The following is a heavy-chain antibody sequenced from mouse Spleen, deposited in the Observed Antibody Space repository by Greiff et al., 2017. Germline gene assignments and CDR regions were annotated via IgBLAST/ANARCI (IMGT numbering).Heavy chain of an antibody. D-gene: IGHD1-1*01. CDR2: INPSTGYT. CDR1: GYTFTSYW. CDR3: ARRGYGSSPYFDY. V-gene: IGHV1S26*01. J-gene: IGHJ2*01. Sequence: VQLQQSGAELVKPGASVKMSCKASGYTFTSYWITWVKQRPGQGLEWIGYINPSTGYTEYNQKFKDKATLTADKSSSTAYMQLSSLTSEDSAVYYCARRGYGSSPYFDYWGQGTTLTVSS.